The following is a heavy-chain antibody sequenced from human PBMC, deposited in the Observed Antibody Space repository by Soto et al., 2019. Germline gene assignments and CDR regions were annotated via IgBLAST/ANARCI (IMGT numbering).Heavy chain of an antibody. V-gene: IGHV3-23*01. D-gene: IGHD3-22*01. CDR1: GFTFSSYA. J-gene: IGHJ1*01. CDR2: ISGSGGST. Sequence: GGSLRLSCAASGFTFSSYAMSWVRQAPGKGLEWVSAISGSGGSTYYADSVKGRFTISRDDSKNTLYLQMNSLRAEDTAVYYCARDGYYYASSGYYSKYCQHWGQGTLVTVSS. CDR3: ARDGYYYASSGYYSKYCQH.